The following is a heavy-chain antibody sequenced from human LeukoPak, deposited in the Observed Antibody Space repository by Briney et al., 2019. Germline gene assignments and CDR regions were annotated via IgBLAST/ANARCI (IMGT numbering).Heavy chain of an antibody. CDR3: AKVPGYSSGWYLDYFDY. CDR2: INSDGSST. CDR1: GFTFSSYW. J-gene: IGHJ4*02. Sequence: HPGGSLRLSCAASGFTFSSYWMHWVRQAPGKGLVWVSRINSDGSSTSYADSVKGRFTISRDNAKNTLYLQMNSLRAEDTAVYYCAKVPGYSSGWYLDYFDYWGQGTLVTVSS. V-gene: IGHV3-74*01. D-gene: IGHD6-19*01.